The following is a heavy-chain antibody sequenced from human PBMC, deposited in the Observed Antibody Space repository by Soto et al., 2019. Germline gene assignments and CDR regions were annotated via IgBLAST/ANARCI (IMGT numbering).Heavy chain of an antibody. CDR1: GFTFDDYT. D-gene: IGHD6-19*01. CDR3: AKDQLAVAAYYYGMDV. V-gene: IGHV3-43*01. J-gene: IGHJ6*02. CDR2: ISWDGGST. Sequence: GGSLRLSCAASGFTFDDYTMHWVRQAPGKGLEWVSLISWDGGSTYYADSVKGRFTISRDNSKNSLYLQMNSLRTEDTALYYCAKDQLAVAAYYYGMDVWGQGATVTVSS.